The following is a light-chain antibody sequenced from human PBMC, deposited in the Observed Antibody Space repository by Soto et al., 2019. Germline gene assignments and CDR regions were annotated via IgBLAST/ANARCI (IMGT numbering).Light chain of an antibody. CDR3: QQYYSAPPT. Sequence: DIVMTQSPDSLAVALGERGTINCRSSPSVLYNSNNKNYLAWYQQKPGQPPKXIIYWASTRESGVPDRFSGSGSGTDFTLTISSLQAEDVAVYYCQQYYSAPPTLGQGTKVDIK. V-gene: IGKV4-1*01. J-gene: IGKJ1*01. CDR2: WAS. CDR1: PSVLYNSNNKNY.